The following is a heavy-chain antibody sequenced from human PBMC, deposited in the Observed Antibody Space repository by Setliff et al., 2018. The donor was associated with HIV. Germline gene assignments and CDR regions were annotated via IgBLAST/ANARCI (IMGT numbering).Heavy chain of an antibody. D-gene: IGHD2-2*01. CDR1: GYSFGDYY. CDR2: INPAGGNS. CDR3: ARVYCSIASCYDEYYFDY. V-gene: IGHV1-46*01. J-gene: IGHJ4*02. Sequence: ASVKVSCKSSGYSFGDYYILWVRQAPGQGLEWMGVINPAGGNSHYAQKFQGRVTVTRDASTSTVYMDLSSLRSDDTAVYFCARVYCSIASCYDEYYFDYWGQGTLVTVS.